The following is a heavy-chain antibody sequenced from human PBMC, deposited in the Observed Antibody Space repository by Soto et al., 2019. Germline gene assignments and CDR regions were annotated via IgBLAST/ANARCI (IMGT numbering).Heavy chain of an antibody. Sequence: GGSLRLSCSASGFTFSSYAMHWVRQAPGKGLEYVSGIRGNGDPPFYADSVKGRFTISRDNSKDTLYLQMSSLSADDTAVYYCVRSRGGNNFDFFDWGQGALVTVSS. CDR2: IRGNGDPP. D-gene: IGHD5-12*01. CDR1: GFTFSSYA. V-gene: IGHV3-64D*06. J-gene: IGHJ4*02. CDR3: VRSRGGNNFDFFD.